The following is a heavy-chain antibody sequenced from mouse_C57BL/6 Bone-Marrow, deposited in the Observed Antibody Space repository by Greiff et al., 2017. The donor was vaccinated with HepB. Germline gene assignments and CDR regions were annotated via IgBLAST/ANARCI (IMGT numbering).Heavy chain of an antibody. CDR3: TRWYYGSKWFAY. Sequence: VQVVESGAELVRPGASVTLSCKASGYTFTDYEMHWVKQTPVHGLEWIGAIDPETGGTAYNQKFKGKAILTADKSSSTAYMELRSLTSEDSAVYYCTRWYYGSKWFAYWGQGTLVTVSA. J-gene: IGHJ3*01. V-gene: IGHV1-15*01. D-gene: IGHD1-1*01. CDR1: GYTFTDYE. CDR2: IDPETGGT.